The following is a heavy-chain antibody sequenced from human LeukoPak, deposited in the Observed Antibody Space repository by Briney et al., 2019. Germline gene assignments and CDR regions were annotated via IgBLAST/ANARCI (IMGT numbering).Heavy chain of an antibody. J-gene: IGHJ6*03. CDR3: ARVVIGYMDV. D-gene: IGHD3-16*02. V-gene: IGHV1-69*13. CDR2: IIPIFGTA. Sequence: SVKVSCKASGYTFINYAIHWVRQAPGQGLEWMGGIIPIFGTANYAQKFQGRVTITADESTSTAYMELSSLRSEDTAVYYCARVVIGYMDVWGEGTTVTISS. CDR1: GYTFINYA.